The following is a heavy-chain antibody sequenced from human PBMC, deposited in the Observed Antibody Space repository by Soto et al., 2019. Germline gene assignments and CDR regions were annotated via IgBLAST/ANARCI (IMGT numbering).Heavy chain of an antibody. CDR2: ISGSDGST. V-gene: IGHV3-23*01. J-gene: IGHJ4*02. D-gene: IGHD6-13*01. Sequence: EVQLLESGGGLVQPGGSLRLSCAASGFTFSSYAMNWVRQAPGKGLEWVSVISGSDGSTYYADSVKGRFTISRDNSKNTLNLRMNSLIAEDTAVYYCARRSSSWYFDYWGQGTLVTVSS. CDR1: GFTFSSYA. CDR3: ARRSSSWYFDY.